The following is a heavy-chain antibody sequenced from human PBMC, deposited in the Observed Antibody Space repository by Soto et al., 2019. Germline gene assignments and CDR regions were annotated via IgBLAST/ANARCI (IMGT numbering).Heavy chain of an antibody. J-gene: IGHJ6*02. Sequence: SETLSLTCTVSGGSIRSGGYYWRWGRQNPRRGRECIGNISYSGNTYYHPSLKSPLTISVDTSKNQFSLNLSSVTAADTAVYYCARDRLMATAGTARHYFGLDVWGQGTTVTVSS. V-gene: IGHV4-31*01. CDR2: ISYSGNT. D-gene: IGHD5-18*01. CDR1: GGSIRSGGYY. CDR3: ARDRLMATAGTARHYFGLDV.